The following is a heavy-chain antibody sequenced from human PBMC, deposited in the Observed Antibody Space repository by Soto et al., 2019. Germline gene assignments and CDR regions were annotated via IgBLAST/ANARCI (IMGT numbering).Heavy chain of an antibody. V-gene: IGHV4-61*01. CDR1: GGSVNSDYYY. D-gene: IGHD1-1*01. Sequence: SETLSLTCTVSGGSVNSDYYYWSWIRQPPGKGLEWIGYIYYTGRTNYNPSLESRVTISLDTSRNQFSLKLSSVTAADTAVFYCARESSNSPEAFDYWGQGALVTVSS. J-gene: IGHJ4*02. CDR3: ARESSNSPEAFDY. CDR2: IYYTGRT.